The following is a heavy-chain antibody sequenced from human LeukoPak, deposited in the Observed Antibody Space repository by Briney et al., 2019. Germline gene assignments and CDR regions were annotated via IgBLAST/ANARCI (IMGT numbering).Heavy chain of an antibody. V-gene: IGHV1-2*02. CDR2: INPNSGGT. D-gene: IGHD1-26*01. Sequence: ASVKVSCKASGYTFTGYYMHWVRQAPGQGLGWMGWINPNSGGTNYAQKFQGRVTMTRDTSISTAYMELSRLRSDDTAVYYCASEDRIVGATSVGAFDIWGQGTMVTVSS. CDR1: GYTFTGYY. J-gene: IGHJ3*02. CDR3: ASEDRIVGATSVGAFDI.